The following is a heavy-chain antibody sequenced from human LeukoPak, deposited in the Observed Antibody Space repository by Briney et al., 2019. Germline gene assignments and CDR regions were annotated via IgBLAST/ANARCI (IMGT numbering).Heavy chain of an antibody. V-gene: IGHV4-30-2*01. J-gene: IGHJ2*01. D-gene: IGHD6-13*01. CDR2: ISHSGST. CDR1: GGSISSGGHS. CDR3: ARYSSTWPYWYFDL. Sequence: SETLSLTCAVSGGSISSGGHSWSWIRQPPGKGLEWIGYISHSGSTYYSPSLKSRVTISVDRSKNQFSLELTSVTAADTAVYYCARYSSTWPYWYFDLWGRGTLVTVSS.